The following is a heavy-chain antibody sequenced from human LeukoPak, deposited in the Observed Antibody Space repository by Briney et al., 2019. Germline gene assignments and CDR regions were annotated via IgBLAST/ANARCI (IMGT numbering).Heavy chain of an antibody. Sequence: PGGSLRLSCAASGFTFSSYAMSWVRQAPGKGLEWVSTISGSGGSTHYADSVNGRFTISRDSSKNTLYLQMNSLRVEDTAVYYCAKDMVRGVIQSAFDFWGQGTLVTVSS. D-gene: IGHD3-10*01. CDR1: GFTFSSYA. J-gene: IGHJ4*02. CDR2: ISGSGGST. CDR3: AKDMVRGVIQSAFDF. V-gene: IGHV3-23*01.